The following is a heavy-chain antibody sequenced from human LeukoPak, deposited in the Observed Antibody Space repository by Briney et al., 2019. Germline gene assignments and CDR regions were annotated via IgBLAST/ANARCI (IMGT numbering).Heavy chain of an antibody. CDR2: IYYSGST. Sequence: SSETLSLTCTVSGGSISSYYWSWIRQPPGKGLEWIGYIYYSGSTNYNPSLKSRVTISVDTSKNQFSLKLSSVTAADTAVYYCARASVFGVVTPFDYWGQGTLVTVSS. J-gene: IGHJ4*02. D-gene: IGHD3-3*01. CDR1: GGSISSYY. CDR3: ARASVFGVVTPFDY. V-gene: IGHV4-59*01.